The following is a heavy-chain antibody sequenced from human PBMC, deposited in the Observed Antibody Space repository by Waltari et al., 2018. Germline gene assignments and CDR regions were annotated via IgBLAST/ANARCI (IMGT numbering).Heavy chain of an antibody. D-gene: IGHD3-10*01. V-gene: IGHV4-39*01. CDR3: ARLPGTMVRGVFDD. CDR2: IYYSGST. J-gene: IGHJ4*02. CDR1: GGSISSSSYY. Sequence: QLQLQESGPGLVKPSETLSLTCTVSGGSISSSSYYWGWIRQPPGKGLEWIGSIYYSGSTYYKPSRKSRVTIAVDTSKNQCSLKLRSVTAAETAVYYCARLPGTMVRGVFDDWGQGTLVTVSS.